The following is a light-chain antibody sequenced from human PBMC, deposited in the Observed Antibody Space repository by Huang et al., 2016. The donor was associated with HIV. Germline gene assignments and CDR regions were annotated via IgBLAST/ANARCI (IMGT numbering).Light chain of an antibody. CDR1: QIFLDSSNNETY. V-gene: IGKV4-1*01. Sequence: DIVLTQSPDSLAVALGERVTINCKSSQIFLDSSNNETYLAWYQQRPRQPPRLLIHGASARESGVPERFSGSGSETDFTLTIRGLQAEDVAVYYCQQYYSTPTFGGGTKVEI. CDR3: QQYYSTPT. J-gene: IGKJ4*01. CDR2: GAS.